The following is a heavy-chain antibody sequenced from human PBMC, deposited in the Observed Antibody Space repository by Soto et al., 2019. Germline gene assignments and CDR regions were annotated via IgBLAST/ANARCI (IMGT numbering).Heavy chain of an antibody. CDR3: AHNGPEDWPLDY. CDR2: IYWDDSK. V-gene: IGHV2-5*02. CDR1: GFSLSTSGVG. D-gene: IGHD3-9*01. Sequence: QLTLKEAGPTLVRPTQTPTLTCAFSGFSLSTSGVGVGCIPQPPGKALEWLAVIYWDDSKHYSPSLRSRLTITKDASKNRVVLTMTNMDPMDTGTYCCAHNGPEDWPLDYWGQGTLVTVSS. J-gene: IGHJ4*02.